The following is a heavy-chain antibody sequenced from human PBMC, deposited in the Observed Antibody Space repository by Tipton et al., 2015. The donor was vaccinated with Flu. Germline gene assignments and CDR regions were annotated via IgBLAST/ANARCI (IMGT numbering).Heavy chain of an antibody. CDR1: GFTLISHS. V-gene: IGHV3-21*01. CDR3: ATLGNSGTDGFDI. CDR2: ISSSSNYI. J-gene: IGHJ3*02. Sequence: SLRLSCVASGFTLISHSMSWVRQAPGKGLEWVSSISSSSNYIYYADSVKGRFTVSRDNAKNSLYLQMNSLSAEDTAVYYCATLGNSGTDGFDIWGQGTMVTISS. D-gene: IGHD5-12*01.